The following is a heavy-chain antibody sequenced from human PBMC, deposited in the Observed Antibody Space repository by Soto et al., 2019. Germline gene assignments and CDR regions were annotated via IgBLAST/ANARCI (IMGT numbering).Heavy chain of an antibody. D-gene: IGHD2-8*02. V-gene: IGHV1-69*13. CDR3: ARKGADYWWPFDY. Sequence: SVKVSCKASGGTFSSYSISWVRQAPGQGLEWMGGIIPIFGTANYAQKFQGRVTITADESTSTAYMELSSLRSEDTAVYYCARKGADYWWPFDYWGQGTLVTVSS. J-gene: IGHJ4*02. CDR2: IIPIFGTA. CDR1: GGTFSSYS.